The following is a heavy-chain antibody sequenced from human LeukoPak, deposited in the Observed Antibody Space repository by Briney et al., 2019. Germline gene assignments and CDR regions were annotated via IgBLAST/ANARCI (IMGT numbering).Heavy chain of an antibody. V-gene: IGHV4-59*01. CDR1: GDSISSYY. J-gene: IGHJ4*02. D-gene: IGHD3-22*01. CDR3: ARSNDYYDSSGYYYESKYYFDY. CDR2: IYYSGST. Sequence: TPSETLSLTCTVSGDSISSYYWSWIRQPPGKGLEWIGYIYYSGSTSYNPSLKSRVTISVDTSKNQFSLKLSSVTAADTAVYYCARSNDYYDSSGYYYESKYYFDYWGQGTLVTVSS.